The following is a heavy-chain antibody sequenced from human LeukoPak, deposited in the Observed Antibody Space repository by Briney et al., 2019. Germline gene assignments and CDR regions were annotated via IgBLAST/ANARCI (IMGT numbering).Heavy chain of an antibody. CDR1: GGTFSSYA. J-gene: IGHJ4*02. V-gene: IGHV1-69*01. Sequence: ASVKVSCKASGGTFSSYAISWVRQAPGQGLEWMGGIIPIFGTANYAQKFQGRVTITADESTSTAYMELSSLRSEDTAVYYCARSYYDSSGYYRGVVDYWGQGTLVTVSS. CDR3: ARSYYDSSGYYRGVVDY. CDR2: IIPIFGTA. D-gene: IGHD3-22*01.